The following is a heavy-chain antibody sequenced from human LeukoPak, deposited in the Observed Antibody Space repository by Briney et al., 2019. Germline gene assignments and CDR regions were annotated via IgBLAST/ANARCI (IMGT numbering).Heavy chain of an antibody. V-gene: IGHV1-2*02. CDR3: ARKRGVGVDTNAFDM. CDR1: RYTITGYY. D-gene: IGHD3-3*01. CDR2: INANNDGS. Sequence: GASVKVSCKASRYTITGYYMHWVRQAPGQGLEWMGWINANNDGSVYAQKFQGRVTMTRDTSINTAYMELSRLRSDDTAVYYCARKRGVGVDTNAFDMWGQGTMVTVSS. J-gene: IGHJ3*02.